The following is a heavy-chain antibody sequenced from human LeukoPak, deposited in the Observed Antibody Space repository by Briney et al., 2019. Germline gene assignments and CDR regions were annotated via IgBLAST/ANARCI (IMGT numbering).Heavy chain of an antibody. Sequence: GGSLRPSCAASGFTFSSYAMSWVRQAPGKGLEWVSVIYSGGSTYYADSVKGRFTISRDNSKNTLYLQMNSLRAEDTAVYYCARDRGDAFDIWGQGTMVTVSS. CDR3: ARDRGDAFDI. J-gene: IGHJ3*02. CDR1: GFTFSSYA. CDR2: IYSGGST. V-gene: IGHV3-53*01. D-gene: IGHD3-10*01.